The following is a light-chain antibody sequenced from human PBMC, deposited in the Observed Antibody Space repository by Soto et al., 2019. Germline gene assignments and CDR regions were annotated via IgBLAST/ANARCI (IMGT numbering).Light chain of an antibody. CDR3: QQLNSYPPT. CDR1: QGVSSY. V-gene: IGKV3D-11*01. CDR2: DAS. J-gene: IGKJ5*01. Sequence: EIVLTQSPATLSLSPGERATLSCRASQGVSSYLAWYQQKPGQAPRLLIYDASNRATGIPARFSGSGPGTDFTLTISSLQPEDFATYYCQQLNSYPPTFGQGTRLEIK.